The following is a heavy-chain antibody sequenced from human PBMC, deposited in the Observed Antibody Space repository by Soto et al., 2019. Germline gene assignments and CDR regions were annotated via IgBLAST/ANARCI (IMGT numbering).Heavy chain of an antibody. CDR3: ATTAGPYSSGSRTFDY. CDR2: ISSSGSTI. D-gene: IGHD6-19*01. V-gene: IGHV3-48*03. Sequence: HPVGSLRLSCAASGFTFSSYEMNWVRQARGKGLEWVSYISSSGSTIYYADSVKGRFTISRDNAKNSLYLQMNSLRAEDTAVYYCATTAGPYSSGSRTFDYWGQGTLVTVSS. J-gene: IGHJ4*02. CDR1: GFTFSSYE.